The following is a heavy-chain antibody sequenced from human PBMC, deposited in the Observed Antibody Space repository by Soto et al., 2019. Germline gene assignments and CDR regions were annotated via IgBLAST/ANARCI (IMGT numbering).Heavy chain of an antibody. CDR3: ARESYRYSSSWYYFDY. Sequence: GESLKISCAASGFTFSSYAMHWVRQAPGKGLEWVAVISYDGSNKYYADSVKGRFTISRDNSKNTLYLQMNSLRAEDTAVYYCARESYRYSSSWYYFDYWGQGTLVTVSS. CDR2: ISYDGSNK. J-gene: IGHJ4*02. CDR1: GFTFSSYA. V-gene: IGHV3-30-3*01. D-gene: IGHD6-13*01.